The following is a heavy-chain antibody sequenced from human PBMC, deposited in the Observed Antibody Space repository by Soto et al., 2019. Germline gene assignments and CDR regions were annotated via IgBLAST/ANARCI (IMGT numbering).Heavy chain of an antibody. CDR1: GYTFTSYA. Sequence: ASVKVSCKASGYTFTSYAMHWVRQAPGQRLEWMGWINACNGNTKYSQKFQGRVTMTTDTSTSTAYMELRSLRSDDTAVYYCARGAWFDPWGQGTLVT. V-gene: IGHV1-3*01. CDR2: INACNGNT. J-gene: IGHJ5*02. CDR3: ARGAWFDP.